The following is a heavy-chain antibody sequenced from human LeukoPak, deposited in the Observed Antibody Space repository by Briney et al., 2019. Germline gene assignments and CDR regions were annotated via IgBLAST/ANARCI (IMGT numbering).Heavy chain of an antibody. Sequence: PGGSLRLSCAASGFTFSSYAMHWVRQAQGKGREWVAVISYDGSNKYYADSVKGRFTISRDNSKNTLYLQMNSLRAEDTAVYYCARGTRGSSVVRNWYYYYYMDVWGKGTTVTVSS. CDR1: GFTFSSYA. CDR3: ARGTRGSSVVRNWYYYYYMDV. J-gene: IGHJ6*03. CDR2: ISYDGSNK. V-gene: IGHV3-30-3*01. D-gene: IGHD1-20*01.